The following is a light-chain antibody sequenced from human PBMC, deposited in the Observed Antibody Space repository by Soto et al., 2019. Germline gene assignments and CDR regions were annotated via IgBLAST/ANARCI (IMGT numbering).Light chain of an antibody. V-gene: IGLV2-23*03. J-gene: IGLJ2*01. CDR1: SSDVGSYNL. CDR2: EGS. CDR3: CSYAGSSTFL. Sequence: QSALTQPASVSGSPGQSITISCTGTSSDVGSYNLVSWYQQHPGKAPKLTIYEGSKRPSGVSNRFSGSKSGNTASLTISGLQAEDEADYYCCSYAGSSTFLFGGGTKLTVL.